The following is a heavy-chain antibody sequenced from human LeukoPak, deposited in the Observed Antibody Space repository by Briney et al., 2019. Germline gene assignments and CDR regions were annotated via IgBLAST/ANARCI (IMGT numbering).Heavy chain of an antibody. CDR3: ATAIRGPTGS. CDR2: INHSGST. J-gene: IGHJ4*02. Sequence: PSETLSLTCAVYGGSFSGYYWSWIRQPPGKGLEWIGEINHSGSTNYSPSLKSRVTISVDTSKNQFSLKLSSVTAADTAVYYCATAIRGPTGSWGQGTLVTVSS. D-gene: IGHD2-21*01. CDR1: GGSFSGYY. V-gene: IGHV4-34*01.